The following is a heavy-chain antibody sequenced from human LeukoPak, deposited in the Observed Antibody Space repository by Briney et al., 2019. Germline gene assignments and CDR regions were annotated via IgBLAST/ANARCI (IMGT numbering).Heavy chain of an antibody. CDR1: GDSFSTSGVA. CDR3: ARGRASAFDV. Sequence: SQTLSLTCALSGDSFSTSGVAWNWVRQSPSRGLEWLGRTYYTSKWNTDYAVSVKSRIVVNSDTSKNQFSLQLNSVTSEDTAVYYCARGRASAFDVWGQGTMVTVSS. D-gene: IGHD6-25*01. J-gene: IGHJ3*01. V-gene: IGHV6-1*01. CDR2: TYYTSKWNT.